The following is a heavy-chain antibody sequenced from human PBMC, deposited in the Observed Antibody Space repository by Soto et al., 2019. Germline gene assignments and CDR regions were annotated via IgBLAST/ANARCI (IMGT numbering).Heavy chain of an antibody. D-gene: IGHD3-10*01. CDR2: TRNKANSYTT. CDR1: GFTFSDHY. J-gene: IGHJ4*02. CDR3: VANMVRGIGFDY. V-gene: IGHV3-72*01. Sequence: EVQLVESGGGLVQPGGSLRLSCAASGFTFSDHYMDWVRQAPGKGLEWVVRTRNKANSYTTEYAASVKGRFTISRDDSKNSLYLQMNSLKTEDTAVYYCVANMVRGIGFDYWGQGTLVTVSS.